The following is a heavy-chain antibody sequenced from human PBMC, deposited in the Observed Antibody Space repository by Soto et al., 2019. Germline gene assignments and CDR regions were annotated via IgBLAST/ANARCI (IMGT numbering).Heavy chain of an antibody. Sequence: VQLVESGGGLVQPGRSLRLSCTGSGFPFGDDGVSWFRQAPGKGLEWVAFIRGFGGTKEYAASVKGRFTVSRDDSKSVAYLQMNSLKTEDTAVYYCSRVDNDWSSPFDYWGQGTLVTVSS. J-gene: IGHJ4*02. CDR3: SRVDNDWSSPFDY. V-gene: IGHV3-49*03. D-gene: IGHD3-9*01. CDR1: GFPFGDDG. CDR2: IRGFGGTK.